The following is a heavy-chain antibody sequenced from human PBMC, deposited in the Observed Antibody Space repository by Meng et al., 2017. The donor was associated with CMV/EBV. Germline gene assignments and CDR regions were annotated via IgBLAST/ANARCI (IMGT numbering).Heavy chain of an antibody. CDR3: AKTREGSSGYSDY. CDR1: GFTSSSYG. CDR2: IRYDGSNK. V-gene: IGHV3-30*02. D-gene: IGHD3-22*01. J-gene: IGHJ4*02. Sequence: GESLKISCAASGFTSSSYGMHWVRQAPGKGLEWVAFIRYDGSNKYYADSVKGRFTISRDNSKNTLYLQMNSLRAEDTAVYYCAKTREGSSGYSDYWGQGTLVTVSS.